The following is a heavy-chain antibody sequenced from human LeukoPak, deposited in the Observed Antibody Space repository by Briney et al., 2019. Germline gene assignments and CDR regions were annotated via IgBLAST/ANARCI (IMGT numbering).Heavy chain of an antibody. D-gene: IGHD3-3*01. CDR3: AAQYYDFWSGSYPS. CDR1: GGSISSGSYF. Sequence: SQTLSLTCTVSGGSISSGSYFWSWIRLPAGKGLEWIGRIYSSGSTNQNPSLKSRVTISVDTSKNQFSLRLSSVTAADTAVYYCAAQYYDFWSGSYPSWGQGTLVSVAS. CDR2: IYSSGST. J-gene: IGHJ5*02. V-gene: IGHV4-61*02.